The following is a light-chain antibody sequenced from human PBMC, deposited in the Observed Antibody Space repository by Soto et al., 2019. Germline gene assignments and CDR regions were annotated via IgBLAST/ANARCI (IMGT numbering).Light chain of an antibody. CDR3: QQYDSSPIT. Sequence: EIVLTQSPGTLSLSPGERATLSCRASQSVSNSYLAWYQQKPGQAPSLLIYGASRRATGIPDRFSGSGSGTDFTLTISRLEPEDFAVYYCQQYDSSPITFGQGTRLEI. J-gene: IGKJ5*01. V-gene: IGKV3-20*01. CDR2: GAS. CDR1: QSVSNSY.